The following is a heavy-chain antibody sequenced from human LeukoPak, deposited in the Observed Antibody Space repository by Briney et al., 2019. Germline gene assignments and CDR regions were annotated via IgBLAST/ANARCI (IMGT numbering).Heavy chain of an antibody. J-gene: IGHJ6*03. D-gene: IGHD1-1*01. Sequence: GGSLRLSCAASGFTFSTYWMSWVRQAPGKGLEWVAFIKGDGSEKYYVDSVKGRFTISRDNAKNSLYLQMNSLRAEDTAVYYCARLRGGMEPYYYYYYMDVWGKGTTVTVSS. CDR3: ARLRGGMEPYYYYYYMDV. CDR1: GFTFSTYW. CDR2: IKGDGSEK. V-gene: IGHV3-7*01.